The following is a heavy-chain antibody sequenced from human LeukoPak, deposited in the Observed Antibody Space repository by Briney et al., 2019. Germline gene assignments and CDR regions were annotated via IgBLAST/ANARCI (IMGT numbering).Heavy chain of an antibody. D-gene: IGHD6-19*01. J-gene: IGHJ1*01. Sequence: GESLKISCKGSGYSFTSCWIGWVRQMPGKGLEWMGIIYPGDSDTRYSPSFQGQVTISADKSISTAYLQWSSLKASDTAMYYCAVSIAVAGTTAYFQHWGQGTLVTVSS. CDR3: AVSIAVAGTTAYFQH. CDR2: IYPGDSDT. V-gene: IGHV5-51*01. CDR1: GYSFTSCW.